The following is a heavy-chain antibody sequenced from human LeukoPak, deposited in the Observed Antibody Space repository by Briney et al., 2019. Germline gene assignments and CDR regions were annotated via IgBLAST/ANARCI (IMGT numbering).Heavy chain of an antibody. J-gene: IGHJ4*02. CDR3: ARRFNYYDSSGYYEGFYFDY. D-gene: IGHD3-22*01. CDR1: GYTFTSYG. V-gene: IGHV1-18*01. CDR2: ISAY. Sequence: GASVKVSCKASGYTFTSYGISWVRQAPGQGLEWMGWISAYAQKFQGRVTMTTDTSTSTAYMELRSLRSDDTAVDYCARRFNYYDSSGYYEGFYFDYWGQGTLVTVSS.